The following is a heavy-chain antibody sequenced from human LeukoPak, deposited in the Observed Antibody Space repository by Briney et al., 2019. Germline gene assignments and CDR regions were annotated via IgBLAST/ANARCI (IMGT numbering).Heavy chain of an antibody. CDR1: GGSISSYY. CDR3: ARGALLGIVAKAFDI. J-gene: IGHJ3*02. D-gene: IGHD5-12*01. V-gene: IGHV4-59*08. Sequence: PSETLSLTCTVSGGSISSYYWSWIRQPPGKGLEWIGYIHYSGSTNYNPSLKSRVTISVDTSKNQFSLKLSSVTAADTAVYYCARGALLGIVAKAFDIWGQGTMVTVSS. CDR2: IHYSGST.